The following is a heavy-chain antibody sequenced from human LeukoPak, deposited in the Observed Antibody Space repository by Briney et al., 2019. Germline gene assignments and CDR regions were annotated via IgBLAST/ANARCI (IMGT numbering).Heavy chain of an antibody. CDR2: ISDSGGST. CDR3: ATSSGRYFQY. J-gene: IGHJ1*01. Sequence: PGGSLRLSCAASGFTFNSYVMRWVRQAPGKGLEWVSSISDSGGSTYYADSVKGRFTVSRDNSKNTLYLQMSSLRAEDAAVYYCATSSGRYFQYWGQGTLVTVSS. CDR1: GFTFNSYV. D-gene: IGHD3-10*01. V-gene: IGHV3-23*01.